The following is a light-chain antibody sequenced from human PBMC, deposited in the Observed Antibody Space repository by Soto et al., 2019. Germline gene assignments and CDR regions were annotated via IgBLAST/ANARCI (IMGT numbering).Light chain of an antibody. Sequence: DIQMTQSPSTLSASVGDRVTITCRASHSISTWLAWYQQKPWKAPKLLIYKASSLESGVPSRFSGSGPGTEFTLTISSLQPDYFATYYCQQYNAYPLTCGGGTMVEIK. J-gene: IGKJ4*01. CDR2: KAS. V-gene: IGKV1-5*03. CDR3: QQYNAYPLT. CDR1: HSISTW.